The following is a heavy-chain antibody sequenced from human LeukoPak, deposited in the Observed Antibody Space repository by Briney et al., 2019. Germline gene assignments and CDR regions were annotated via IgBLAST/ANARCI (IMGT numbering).Heavy chain of an antibody. J-gene: IGHJ4*02. CDR3: ARIRDSSSWYFDY. CDR1: GGYISSSSYY. Sequence: SETLSLTCTVSGGYISSSSYYWGWIRQPPEKGLEWIGSIYYSGSTYYNPSLKSRVTISVDTSKNQFSLKLSSVTAADTAVYYCARIRDSSSWYFDYWGQGTLVTVSS. V-gene: IGHV4-39*07. CDR2: IYYSGST. D-gene: IGHD6-13*01.